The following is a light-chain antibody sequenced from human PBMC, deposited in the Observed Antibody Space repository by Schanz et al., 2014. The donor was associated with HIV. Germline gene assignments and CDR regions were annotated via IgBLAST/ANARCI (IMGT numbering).Light chain of an antibody. CDR1: SSDVGSYNL. Sequence: QSALTQPASVSGSPGQSITISCTGTSSDVGSYNLVSWYQQYPGKAPKLMIYEISKWPSGVSNRFSGSKSGNTASLTISGLQAEDEADYYCSSYTSTNTVIFGGGTKLTVL. CDR2: EIS. CDR3: SSYTSTNTVI. V-gene: IGLV2-14*02. J-gene: IGLJ2*01.